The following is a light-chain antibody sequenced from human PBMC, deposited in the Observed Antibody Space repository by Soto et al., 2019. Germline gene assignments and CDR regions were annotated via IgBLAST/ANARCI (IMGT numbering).Light chain of an antibody. CDR1: QTISSW. V-gene: IGKV1-5*03. CDR3: QHYNRYSEA. Sequence: DIQMTQSPSTLSGSVGDRVTITCRASQTISSWLAWYQQKPGKAPKLLIYKASTLKSGVPSRFSGSGSGTEFTLTISSLQPDDFATYYCQHYNRYSEAFGQGDQGGTQT. J-gene: IGKJ1*01. CDR2: KAS.